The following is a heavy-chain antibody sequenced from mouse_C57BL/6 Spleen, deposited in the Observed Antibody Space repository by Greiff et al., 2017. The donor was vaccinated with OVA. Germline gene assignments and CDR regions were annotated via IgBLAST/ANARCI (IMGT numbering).Heavy chain of an antibody. CDR2: ISYDGSN. D-gene: IGHD1-1*01. CDR3: ARAHYYGSRLYYFDY. J-gene: IGHJ2*01. CDR1: GYSITSGYY. V-gene: IGHV3-6*01. Sequence: ESGPGLVKPSQSLSLTCSVTGYSITSGYYWNWIRQFPGNKLEWMGYISYDGSNNYNPSLKNRISITRDTSKNQFFLKLNSVTTEDTATYYCARAHYYGSRLYYFDYWGQGTTLTVSS.